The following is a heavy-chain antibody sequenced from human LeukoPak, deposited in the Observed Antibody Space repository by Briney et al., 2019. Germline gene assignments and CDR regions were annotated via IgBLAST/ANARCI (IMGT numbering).Heavy chain of an antibody. J-gene: IGHJ3*02. CDR3: ARARYSSGWYKAFDI. CDR2: ISSSSSTI. V-gene: IGHV3-48*04. Sequence: GGSLRLSCAASVFTFSSYSMNWVRQAPGKGLEWVSYISSSSSTIYYADSVKGRFTISRDNAKNSLYLQMNSLRAEDTAVYYCARARYSSGWYKAFDIWGQGTMVTVSS. D-gene: IGHD6-19*01. CDR1: VFTFSSYS.